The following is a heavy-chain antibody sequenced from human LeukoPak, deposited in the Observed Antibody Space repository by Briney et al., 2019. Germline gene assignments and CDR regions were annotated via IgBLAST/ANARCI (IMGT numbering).Heavy chain of an antibody. J-gene: IGHJ4*02. CDR1: GYTFTGYY. D-gene: IGHD3-22*01. CDR2: INPNSGGT. V-gene: IGHV1-2*06. Sequence: ASVKVSCKASGYTFTGYYMHWVRQAPGQGLEWMGRINPNSGGTNYAQKFQGRVTMTRDTSISTAYMELSRLRSDDTAVYYCARDPYHDSSGYYFFDYWGQGTLVTVSS. CDR3: ARDPYHDSSGYYFFDY.